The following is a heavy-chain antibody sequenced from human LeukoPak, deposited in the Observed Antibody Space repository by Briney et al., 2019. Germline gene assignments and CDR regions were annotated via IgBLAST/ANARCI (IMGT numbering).Heavy chain of an antibody. CDR3: ARGPRILAAGSYFFDY. J-gene: IGHJ4*02. Sequence: AGGSLRLSCAASGFSFKDYCYSWIRQAPGKGLEWVSFINVNGGAMYYADFVKGRFTISRENAQNSVYLEMNSLRDEDTAVYYCARGPRILAAGSYFFDYWGQGSLVTVSS. D-gene: IGHD6-13*01. CDR2: INVNGGAM. CDR1: GFSFKDYC. V-gene: IGHV3-11*01.